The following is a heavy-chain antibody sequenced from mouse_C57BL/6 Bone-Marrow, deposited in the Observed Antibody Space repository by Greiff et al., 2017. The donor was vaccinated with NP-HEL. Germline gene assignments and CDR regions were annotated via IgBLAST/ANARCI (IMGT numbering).Heavy chain of an antibody. Sequence: QVQLQQPGAEVVKPGASVKLSCKASGYIFTSYWMHWVKQRPGHGLEWIGMIHPNSGSTKYNEKFKSKATLTVDKSSSTAYMQISSLTSEDSAVYYCARYLDYWGQGTSVTVSS. CDR1: GYIFTSYW. J-gene: IGHJ4*01. CDR3: ARYLDY. V-gene: IGHV1-64*01. CDR2: IHPNSGST.